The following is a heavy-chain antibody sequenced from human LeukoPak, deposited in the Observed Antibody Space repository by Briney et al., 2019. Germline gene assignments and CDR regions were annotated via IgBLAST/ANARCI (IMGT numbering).Heavy chain of an antibody. Sequence: SETLSLTCTVSGGPISSHHLSWIRQPPGKGLEWIGYIYYSGNTNYNPSLKSRVTISVDTSKNQFSLKLSSVTAADTAVYYCARVEVSATKAGDYSYYMDVWGKGTTVTVSS. D-gene: IGHD2-15*01. CDR2: IYYSGNT. J-gene: IGHJ6*03. V-gene: IGHV4-59*11. CDR3: ARVEVSATKAGDYSYYMDV. CDR1: GGPISSHH.